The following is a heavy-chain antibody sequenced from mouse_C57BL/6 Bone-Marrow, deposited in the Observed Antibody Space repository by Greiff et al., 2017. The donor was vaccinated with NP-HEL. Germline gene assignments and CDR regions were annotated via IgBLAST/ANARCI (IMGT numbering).Heavy chain of an antibody. J-gene: IGHJ3*01. CDR1: GYTFTSYT. V-gene: IGHV1-4*01. CDR3: ARVRGFAY. CDR2: INPSSGYT. Sequence: QVQLKQSGAELARPGASVKMSCKASGYTFTSYTMHWVKQRPGQGLEWIGYINPSSGYTKYNQKFKDKATLTADKSSSTAYMQRSSLTSEDSAVYYCARVRGFAYWGQGTLVTVSA.